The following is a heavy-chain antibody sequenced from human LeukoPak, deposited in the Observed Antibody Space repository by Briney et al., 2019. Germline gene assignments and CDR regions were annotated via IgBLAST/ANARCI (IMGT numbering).Heavy chain of an antibody. Sequence: GASVKVSCKASGYTFTGYYMQWVRQAPGQGLEWMGWINPNSGGTNYAQKFQGRVTMTRDTSISAAYMELSRLRSDDTAVYYCAEYYYDSSGNSGVAFDIWGQGTMDTVSS. D-gene: IGHD3-22*01. CDR3: AEYYYDSSGNSGVAFDI. CDR1: GYTFTGYY. J-gene: IGHJ3*02. CDR2: INPNSGGT. V-gene: IGHV1-2*02.